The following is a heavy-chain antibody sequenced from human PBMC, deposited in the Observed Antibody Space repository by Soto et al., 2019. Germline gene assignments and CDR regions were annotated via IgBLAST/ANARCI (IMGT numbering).Heavy chain of an antibody. CDR2: IYHSGST. Sequence: SETLSLTCAVSGYSISSGYYWGWIRQPPGKGLEWIGSIYHSGSTYYNPSLKSRVTISVDTSKNQFSLKLSSVTAADTAVYCCARGRGYSYGPELDYWGQGTLVTVSS. J-gene: IGHJ4*02. V-gene: IGHV4-38-2*01. CDR1: GYSISSGYY. CDR3: ARGRGYSYGPELDY. D-gene: IGHD5-18*01.